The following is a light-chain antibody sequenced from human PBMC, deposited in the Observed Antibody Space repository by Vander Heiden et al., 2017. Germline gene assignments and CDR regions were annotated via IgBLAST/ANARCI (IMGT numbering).Light chain of an antibody. J-gene: IGKJ5*01. CDR1: QSISNY. CDR3: QQCYRHRIT. V-gene: IGKV1-39*01. Sequence: DIQMTQSPSSMSASVGDSVTITCRASQSISNYVNWYQQKPGKAPKLLIYAASSLQSGVPSRFSGSGSGTYFTFTISSLQPEAFATYYCQQCYRHRITFGRGTRLELK. CDR2: AAS.